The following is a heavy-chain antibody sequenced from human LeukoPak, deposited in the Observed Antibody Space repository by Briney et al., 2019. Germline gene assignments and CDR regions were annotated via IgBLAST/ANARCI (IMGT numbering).Heavy chain of an antibody. CDR3: ARRVQWLGPYYYYYMDV. V-gene: IGHV4-38-2*02. Sequence: SETLSLTCTVSGYSISSGYYWGWIRQPPGKGLEWIGSINHSGSTNYNPSLKSRVTISVGTSKNQFSLKLSSVTAADTAVYYCARRVQWLGPYYYYYMDVWGKGTTVTISS. CDR1: GYSISSGYY. D-gene: IGHD6-19*01. J-gene: IGHJ6*03. CDR2: INHSGST.